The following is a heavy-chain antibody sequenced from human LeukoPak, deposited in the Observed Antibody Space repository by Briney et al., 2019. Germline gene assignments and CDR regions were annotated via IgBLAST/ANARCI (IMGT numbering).Heavy chain of an antibody. V-gene: IGHV3-23*01. J-gene: IGHJ5*02. Sequence: GGSLRLSCVASGFTFSTYTMNWIRQAPGKGLEWVSGSIGSGGSAFYADSVKGRFSISRDTSKNTLFLHMNNLRAEDTTVYYCAKKPYSSSLYNWFDPWGQGTLVTVSS. CDR1: GFTFSTYT. CDR2: SIGSGGSA. CDR3: AKKPYSSSLYNWFDP. D-gene: IGHD6-6*01.